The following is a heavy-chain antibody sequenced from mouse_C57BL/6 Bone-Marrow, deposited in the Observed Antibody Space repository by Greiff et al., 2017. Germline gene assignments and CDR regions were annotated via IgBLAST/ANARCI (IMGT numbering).Heavy chain of an antibody. Sequence: EVKVVESGGGLVKPGGSLKLSCAASGFTFSDYGMHWVRQAPEKGLEWVAYISSGSSTIYYADTVKGRFTISRDNAKNTLFLQMTSLRSEDTAMYYCAKSPYDGYYVFAYWGQGTLVTVSA. J-gene: IGHJ3*01. CDR2: ISSGSSTI. D-gene: IGHD2-3*01. CDR3: AKSPYDGYYVFAY. CDR1: GFTFSDYG. V-gene: IGHV5-17*01.